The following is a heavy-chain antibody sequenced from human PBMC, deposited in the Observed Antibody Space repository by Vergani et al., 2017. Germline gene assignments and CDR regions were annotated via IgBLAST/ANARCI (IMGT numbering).Heavy chain of an antibody. D-gene: IGHD2-2*01. Sequence: QVQLQESGPGLVKPSQTLSLTCTVSGASMSSVGYYWTWLRQSAGKRLEWIGDILGSGTANYNPSFQGRVSISVDTSKNQFSLKLRSVTAADTAVYYCARPGGYCSSTSCRYYYYYYGMDVWGQGTTVTVSS. J-gene: IGHJ6*02. CDR3: ARPGGYCSSTSCRYYYYYYGMDV. CDR2: ILGSGTA. CDR1: GASMSSVGYY. V-gene: IGHV4-61*02.